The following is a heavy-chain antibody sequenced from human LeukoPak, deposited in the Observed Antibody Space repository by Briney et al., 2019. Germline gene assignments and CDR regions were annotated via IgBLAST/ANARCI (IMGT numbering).Heavy chain of an antibody. CDR3: TIYGDYSKHYFDY. V-gene: IGHV1-69*01. Sequence: SEKVSCKASGGTFSSYAISWVRQAPGQGREWVGGIIPIFGTANYAQKFQGRVTITADESTSTAYMELSSLRAEDTAVYYCTIYGDYSKHYFDYWGQGTLVTVSS. CDR2: IIPIFGTA. CDR1: GGTFSSYA. J-gene: IGHJ4*02. D-gene: IGHD4-17*01.